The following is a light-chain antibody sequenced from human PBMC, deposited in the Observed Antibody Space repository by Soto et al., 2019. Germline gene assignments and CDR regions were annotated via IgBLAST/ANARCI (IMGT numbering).Light chain of an antibody. CDR2: AAS. CDR3: LQHNSYLRN. V-gene: IGKV1-17*03. CDR1: QGISNY. Sequence: DIQMTQSPSAMSASVGDRVNITCRASQGISNYLAWFQQKPGKVPKRLIYAASSLQCGVPSRFSGSGSGTKFTRTISSLQPEDFATYYCLQHNSYLRNFGQWTRLEIK. J-gene: IGKJ5*01.